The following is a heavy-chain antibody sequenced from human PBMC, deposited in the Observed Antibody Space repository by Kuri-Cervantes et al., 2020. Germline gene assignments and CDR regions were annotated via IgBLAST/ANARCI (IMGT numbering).Heavy chain of an antibody. CDR3: ARGPELPYCSGGSCYGRNFYGMDV. J-gene: IGHJ6*02. CDR1: GCTFTGYD. D-gene: IGHD2-15*01. CDR2: MNPNSGNT. Sequence: ASVKVSCKASGCTFTGYDMPWVRQAPGQGLEWMGWMNPNSGNTGYAQKFQGRVTMTRNTSISTAYMELSSLRSEDTAVYYCARGPELPYCSGGSCYGRNFYGMDVWGQGTTVTVSS. V-gene: IGHV1-8*02.